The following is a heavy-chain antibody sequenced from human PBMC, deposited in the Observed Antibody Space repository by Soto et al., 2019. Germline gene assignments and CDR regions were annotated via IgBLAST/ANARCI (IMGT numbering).Heavy chain of an antibody. V-gene: IGHV3-30*03. CDR2: ISYDGSNK. Sequence: GGSLRLSCAASGFTFSSYGMHWVRQAPGKGLEWVAVISYDGSNKYYADSVKGRFTISRDNSKNTLYLQMNSLRAEDTAVYYCASRTSGWYFDYWGQGTLVTVSS. D-gene: IGHD6-19*01. CDR1: GFTFSSYG. J-gene: IGHJ4*02. CDR3: ASRTSGWYFDY.